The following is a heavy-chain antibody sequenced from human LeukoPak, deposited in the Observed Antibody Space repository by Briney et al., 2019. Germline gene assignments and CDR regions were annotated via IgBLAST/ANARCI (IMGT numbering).Heavy chain of an antibody. CDR3: ARESGIAAALDL. CDR2: INTDGSST. V-gene: IGHV3-74*01. D-gene: IGHD6-13*01. Sequence: GGSLRLSCAASGFTFSSYWMHWVRQAPGKGLVWVSRINTDGSSTSYADSVKGRFTISRNNAKNTLYLQMNSLRAEDTAVYYCARESGIAAALDLWGQGTLVTVSS. J-gene: IGHJ5*02. CDR1: GFTFSSYW.